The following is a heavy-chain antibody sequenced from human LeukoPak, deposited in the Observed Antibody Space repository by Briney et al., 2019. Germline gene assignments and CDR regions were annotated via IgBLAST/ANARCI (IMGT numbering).Heavy chain of an antibody. CDR1: GGSIGSGSYY. CDR2: IYTSGST. CDR3: AGITIFGVVII. V-gene: IGHV4-61*02. J-gene: IGHJ4*02. D-gene: IGHD3-3*01. Sequence: TLSLTCTVSGGSIGSGSYYWRWLRQPAGKGLEWIGRIYTSGSTNYNPSLNSRVTISVDTSKNQFSLKLSSVTAADTAVYYCAGITIFGVVIIWGQGTLVTVSS.